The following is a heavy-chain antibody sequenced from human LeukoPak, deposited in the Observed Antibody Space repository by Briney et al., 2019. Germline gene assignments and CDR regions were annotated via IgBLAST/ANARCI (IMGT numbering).Heavy chain of an antibody. CDR2: ISSSSSSI. CDR3: AREGATAGSGYYFDY. J-gene: IGHJ4*02. Sequence: GGSLRLSCAASGLIFSGYSMNWVRQAPGKGLEWVSSISSSSSSIYYADSVKGRFTISRDNTKKSLYLQMNSLRAEDTAVYYCAREGATAGSGYYFDYWGQGSLVTVSS. V-gene: IGHV3-21*01. D-gene: IGHD6-13*01. CDR1: GLIFSGYS.